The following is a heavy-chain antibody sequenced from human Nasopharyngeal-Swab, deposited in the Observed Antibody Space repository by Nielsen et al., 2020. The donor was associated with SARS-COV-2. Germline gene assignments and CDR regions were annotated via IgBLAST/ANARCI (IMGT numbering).Heavy chain of an antibody. CDR3: ARAPHYDYVWGSYRQSFNFDY. J-gene: IGHJ4*02. CDR2: ISAYNGNT. Sequence: ASVKVSCKASGYTFSSYGISWVRQAPGQGLEWMGWISAYNGNTNYAQKFQGRVTMTTDTSTSTAYMELRSLRPDDTAVYYCARAPHYDYVWGSYRQSFNFDYWGQGTLVTVSS. V-gene: IGHV1-18*01. D-gene: IGHD3-16*02. CDR1: GYTFSSYG.